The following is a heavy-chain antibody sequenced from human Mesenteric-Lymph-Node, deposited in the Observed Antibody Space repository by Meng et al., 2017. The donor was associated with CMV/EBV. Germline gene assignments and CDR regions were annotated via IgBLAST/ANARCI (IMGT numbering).Heavy chain of an antibody. V-gene: IGHV4-39*07. CDR1: GGSISSSSYY. Sequence: SETLSLTCTVSGGSISSSSYYWGWIRQPPGKGLEWIGRIYYSGSTYYNPSLKSRVTISVDTSKNQFSLKLSSVTAADTAVYYCARDLYRAYGVFDYWGQGTLVTVSS. D-gene: IGHD4-17*01. CDR3: ARDLYRAYGVFDY. CDR2: IYYSGST. J-gene: IGHJ4*02.